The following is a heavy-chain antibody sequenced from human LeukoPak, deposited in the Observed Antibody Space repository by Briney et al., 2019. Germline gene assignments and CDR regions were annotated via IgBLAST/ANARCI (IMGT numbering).Heavy chain of an antibody. CDR3: ARVHSDYGDHEVLDY. V-gene: IGHV3-21*01. Sequence: GGSLRLSCAASGFTFSSYSMNWVRQAPGKGLEWVSSISSSSSYIYYADSVKGRFTISRDNAKNSLYLQMNSLRAEDTAVYYCARVHSDYGDHEVLDYWGQGTLVTVSS. CDR1: GFTFSSYS. CDR2: ISSSSSYI. D-gene: IGHD4-17*01. J-gene: IGHJ4*02.